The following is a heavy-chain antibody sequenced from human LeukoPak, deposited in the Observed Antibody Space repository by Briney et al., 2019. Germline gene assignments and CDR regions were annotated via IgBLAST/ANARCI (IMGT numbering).Heavy chain of an antibody. CDR1: GFTFSSYW. J-gene: IGHJ4*02. D-gene: IGHD2-2*01. CDR3: ARGLGYCSSSSCSPFDY. Sequence: GGSLRLSCAASGFTFSSYWMSWVHQAPGKGLEWVANIKQDGSEKYYVDSVKGRFTISRDNAKNSLYLQVNSLRAEDTALYYCARGLGYCSSSSCSPFDYWGQGTLVTVSS. V-gene: IGHV3-7*04. CDR2: IKQDGSEK.